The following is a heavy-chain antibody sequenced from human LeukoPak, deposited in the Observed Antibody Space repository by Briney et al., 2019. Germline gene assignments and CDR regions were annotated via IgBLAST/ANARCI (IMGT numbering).Heavy chain of an antibody. Sequence: HGESLKISCKASGYSFTNYWIGWVLQMPGKGLEWMGIIYPGDSGTRYSPSFQGQVTISADKSTNTAYLQCHSLKSSDTAMYYCARLRQLWTLDYWGQGTLVTVSS. D-gene: IGHD5-18*01. V-gene: IGHV5-51*01. CDR3: ARLRQLWTLDY. J-gene: IGHJ4*02. CDR1: GYSFTNYW. CDR2: IYPGDSGT.